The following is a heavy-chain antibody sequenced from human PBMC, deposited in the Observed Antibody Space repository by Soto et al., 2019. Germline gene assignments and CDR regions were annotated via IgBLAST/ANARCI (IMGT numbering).Heavy chain of an antibody. CDR3: ARGRRGIVAVPAAIGYGVYVRRNCYCYGMDV. V-gene: IGHV4-34*01. D-gene: IGHD2-2*02. Sequence: SETLSLTCAVYGGSFSGYYWSWIRQPPGKGLEWIGEINHSGSTNYNPSLKSRVTISVDTSKNQFSLKLSSVTAADTAVYYCARGRRGIVAVPAAIGYGVYVRRNCYCYGMDVWGHG. J-gene: IGHJ6*02. CDR1: GGSFSGYY. CDR2: INHSGST.